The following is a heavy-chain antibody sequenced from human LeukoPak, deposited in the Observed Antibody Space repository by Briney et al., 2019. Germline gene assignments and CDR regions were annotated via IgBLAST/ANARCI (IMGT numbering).Heavy chain of an antibody. V-gene: IGHV3-15*01. D-gene: IGHD1-26*01. Sequence: GGSLRLSCAASGFIFSNDWMNWVRQAPGKGLEWVGRVKSKTDGGTTDYAASVKGRFTISRDDSKTTLYLQMNSLKAEDTAVYYCTTATKSGTYSRGYWGQGTLVTVS. CDR1: GFIFSNDW. J-gene: IGHJ4*02. CDR3: TTATKSGTYSRGY. CDR2: VKSKTDGGTT.